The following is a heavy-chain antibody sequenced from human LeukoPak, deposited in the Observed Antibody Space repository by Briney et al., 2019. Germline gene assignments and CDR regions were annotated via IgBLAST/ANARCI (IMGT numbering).Heavy chain of an antibody. CDR3: ARQPAWFGELFRLYYFDY. J-gene: IGHJ4*02. D-gene: IGHD3-10*01. CDR1: GGSISSYY. Sequence: SETLSLTCTVSGGSISSYYWSWIRQPAGKGLEWIGRIYTSGSTNYNPSLKSRVTMSVDTSKNQFSLKLSSVTAADTAVYYCARQPAWFGELFRLYYFDYWGQGTLVTVSS. CDR2: IYTSGST. V-gene: IGHV4-4*07.